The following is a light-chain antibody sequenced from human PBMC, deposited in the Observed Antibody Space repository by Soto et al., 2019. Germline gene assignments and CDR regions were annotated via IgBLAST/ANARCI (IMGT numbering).Light chain of an antibody. CDR3: QQYNNWPRT. CDR2: GAS. Sequence: EIVMTQSPATLSVSPGERATLSCRASQSVSSNLAWYQQKPGQAPRLLIYGASTRATGIPARFSGSGSRTEFTLTISSVQSEDFAVYYCQQYNNWPRTFGQGTKVEIK. J-gene: IGKJ1*01. CDR1: QSVSSN. V-gene: IGKV3-15*01.